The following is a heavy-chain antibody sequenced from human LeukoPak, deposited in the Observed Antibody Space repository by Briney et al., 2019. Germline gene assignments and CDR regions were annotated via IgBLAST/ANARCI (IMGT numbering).Heavy chain of an antibody. V-gene: IGHV3-7*04. CDR3: VRFFFCGAADDELFDP. Sequence: GGSLRLSCAASGFTFSNYCMTWVRQAPGKGLDWVASIKQDGSKIFYVDSVKGRFTISRDNAKNSLDLQMNSLRAEATAVYYCVRFFFCGAADDELFDPWGQGTLVTVSS. CDR1: GFTFSNYC. J-gene: IGHJ5*02. D-gene: IGHD1-1*01. CDR2: IKQDGSKI.